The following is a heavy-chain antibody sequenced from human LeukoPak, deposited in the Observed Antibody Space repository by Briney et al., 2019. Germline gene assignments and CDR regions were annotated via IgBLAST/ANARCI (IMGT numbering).Heavy chain of an antibody. CDR3: ARDWVEGVPFDAFDI. CDR1: GFTLSSYW. D-gene: IGHD3-10*01. J-gene: IGHJ3*02. Sequence: VGSLRLSCAASGFTLSSYWMSWVRQAPGKGLEWVANIKEDGSEKDYVDSVKGRFTISRDNAKNSLYLHMNSLTAEDTAMYYCARDWVEGVPFDAFDIWGKGTMVSVSS. CDR2: IKEDGSEK. V-gene: IGHV3-7*03.